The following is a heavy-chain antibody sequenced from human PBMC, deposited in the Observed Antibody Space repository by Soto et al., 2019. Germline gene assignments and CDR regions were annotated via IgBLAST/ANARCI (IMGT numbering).Heavy chain of an antibody. V-gene: IGHV2-5*02. J-gene: IGHJ4*02. CDR3: PHTDGVAAAARY. D-gene: IGHD6-13*01. Sequence: ITLKESGPTLVKPTQTRTLTCTFSGFSLSTSGVGVGWIRQPPGKALEWLALIYWDDDKRYSPSLKSRLTITKDTSKTQVVLTMTNIDPMETATYYCPHTDGVAAAARYWRQGTLFTVSS. CDR2: IYWDDDK. CDR1: GFSLSTSGVG.